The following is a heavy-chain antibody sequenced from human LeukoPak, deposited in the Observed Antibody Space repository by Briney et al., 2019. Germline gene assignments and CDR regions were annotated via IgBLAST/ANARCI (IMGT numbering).Heavy chain of an antibody. D-gene: IGHD4-17*01. V-gene: IGHV4-4*02. J-gene: IGHJ4*02. CDR1: GFTFSNAW. CDR2: IHHSGRT. CDR3: ARNGDYSADS. Sequence: GSLRLSCAASGFTFSNAWMSWVRQAPGKGLEWVGEIHHSGRTNYSPSLKSRVTMSVDKSKNHFSLKLTSVTAADTAVYYCARNGDYSADSWGQGILLTVSS.